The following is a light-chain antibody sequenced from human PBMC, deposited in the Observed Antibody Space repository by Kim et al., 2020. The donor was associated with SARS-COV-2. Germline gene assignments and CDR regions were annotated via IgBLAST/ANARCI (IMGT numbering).Light chain of an antibody. CDR1: QSVSSTY. CDR3: HLYGSSPST. CDR2: VES. V-gene: IGKV3-20*01. Sequence: EIALTQSPCTLSLSPGKRATLSCRASQSVSSTYLAWYQQKPGQLPRLLIYVESNMATGIPDSFSGSGFTLTISRLEPEDFAVYSCHLYGSSPSTFGEGTKLEI. J-gene: IGKJ2*01.